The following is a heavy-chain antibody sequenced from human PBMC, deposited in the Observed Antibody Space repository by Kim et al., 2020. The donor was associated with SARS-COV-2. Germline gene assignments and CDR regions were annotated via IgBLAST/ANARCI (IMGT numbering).Heavy chain of an antibody. J-gene: IGHJ4*02. V-gene: IGHV1-69*01. CDR3: ARGERHFDY. Sequence: GTANYAQKSQGRFTITADESTSTAYMELSSLRSEDTAVYYCARGERHFDYWGQGTLVTVSS. D-gene: IGHD3-16*01. CDR2: GTA.